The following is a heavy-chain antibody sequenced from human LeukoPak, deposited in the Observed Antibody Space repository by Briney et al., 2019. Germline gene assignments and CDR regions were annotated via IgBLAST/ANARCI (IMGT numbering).Heavy chain of an antibody. CDR3: ASGYDAFDY. J-gene: IGHJ4*02. D-gene: IGHD5-12*01. V-gene: IGHV1-2*04. CDR2: INPNSGGT. Sequence: GASVTVSCTASGYTFTDYYMHWVRRAPGQGLEWMGWINPNSGGTNYAQKVQGWVTMTRDTSISTAYMELSRLRSDDTAVYYCASGYDAFDYWGEGTLVTVSS. CDR1: GYTFTDYY.